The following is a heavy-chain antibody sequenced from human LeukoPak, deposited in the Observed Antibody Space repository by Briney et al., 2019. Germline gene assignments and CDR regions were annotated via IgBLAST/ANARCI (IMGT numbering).Heavy chain of an antibody. CDR3: AKVMLGELLYWFDP. CDR1: GFTFSSDA. Sequence: GGSLRLSCAASGFTFSSDAMSWVRQAPGKGLEWVSAVSGSGDSTYYADSVKGRFTISRANSKNTLYLQMNSLRAEDTAVYYCAKVMLGELLYWFDPWGQGTLVTVSS. D-gene: IGHD3-10*02. CDR2: VSGSGDST. J-gene: IGHJ5*02. V-gene: IGHV3-23*01.